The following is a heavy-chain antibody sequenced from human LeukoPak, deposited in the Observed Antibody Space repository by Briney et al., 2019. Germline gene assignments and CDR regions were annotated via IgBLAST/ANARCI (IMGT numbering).Heavy chain of an antibody. V-gene: IGHV3-7*04. CDR1: GFTFSSYW. CDR3: ARGEFYGDYGVDY. J-gene: IGHJ4*02. Sequence: GGSLRLSCAASGFTFSSYWMSWVRQAPGKGLEGVANIKQDGSEKYYVDSVKGRFTISRDNAKNSLYLQMNSLRAEDTAVYYCARGEFYGDYGVDYWGQGTLVTVSS. D-gene: IGHD4-17*01. CDR2: IKQDGSEK.